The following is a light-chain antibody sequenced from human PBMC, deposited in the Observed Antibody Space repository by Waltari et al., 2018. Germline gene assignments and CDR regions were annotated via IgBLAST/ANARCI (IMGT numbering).Light chain of an antibody. CDR1: YSNVGSYDL. Sequence: QSALTQPASVSGSLGQSISISCSGTYSNVGSYDLVSWYHQRPGEAPKLLIYEVLKRPSGISNRFCGSKSGNAASLTISALQPEDEGTYYCCSYASSSPRLIFGGGTELSVL. J-gene: IGLJ2*01. CDR2: EVL. CDR3: CSYASSSPRLI. V-gene: IGLV2-23*02.